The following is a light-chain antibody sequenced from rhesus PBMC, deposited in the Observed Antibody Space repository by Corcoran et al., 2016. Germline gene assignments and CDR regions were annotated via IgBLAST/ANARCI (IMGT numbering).Light chain of an antibody. CDR2: KAS. CDR1: ENDNNY. CDR3: QHGYGTPLT. Sequence: DIQMTQSPSSLSASVGDRVTITCRASENDNNYLNWYQQKPGKAPKLLIYKASTLQSGVPSRFSGSGSWTDYTFTISSLQPEDVATYYCQHGYGTPLTFGGGTKVEIK. V-gene: IGKV1-74*01. J-gene: IGKJ4*01.